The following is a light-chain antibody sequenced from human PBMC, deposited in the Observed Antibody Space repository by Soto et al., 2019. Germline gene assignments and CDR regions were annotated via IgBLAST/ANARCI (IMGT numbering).Light chain of an antibody. Sequence: DIQMTQSPSTLSASVGDRVTITCRASQSISSWLAWYQQKPGKAPRLLIDDASYLERGVPSRFSGSGSGTKFTLTISDLQPDYLASYYCQQYNSFWTFGQGTKVEI. V-gene: IGKV1-5*01. CDR3: QQYNSFWT. CDR1: QSISSW. CDR2: DAS. J-gene: IGKJ1*01.